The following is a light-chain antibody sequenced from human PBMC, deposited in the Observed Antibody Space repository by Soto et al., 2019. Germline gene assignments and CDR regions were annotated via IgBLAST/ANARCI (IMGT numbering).Light chain of an antibody. CDR2: AAS. Sequence: EIQMTQSPSSLSASVGDRVTITCRASQSIISYLNWYQQKPGKAPKLLIYAASSLQSGVPSRFSGSGSGTDFTLTISSLQPEDFATYYCQQSYSTPQVTFGQGTRLEI. V-gene: IGKV1-39*01. CDR1: QSIISY. J-gene: IGKJ5*01. CDR3: QQSYSTPQVT.